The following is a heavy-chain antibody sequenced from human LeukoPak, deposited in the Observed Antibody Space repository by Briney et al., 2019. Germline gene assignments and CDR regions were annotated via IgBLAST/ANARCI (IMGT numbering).Heavy chain of an antibody. CDR1: GYTLTELA. J-gene: IGHJ6*03. V-gene: IGHV1-24*01. CDR2: FDPEDGEL. Sequence: ASAKVSCKVSGYTLTELAMHWVRQAPGKGVECMGGFDPEDGELIYAQKFQSRVTITADKSTSTAYMELSSLRSEDMAVYSCERALYSSSSYYMDVWGKGTTVTVSS. CDR3: ERALYSSSSYYMDV. D-gene: IGHD6-13*01.